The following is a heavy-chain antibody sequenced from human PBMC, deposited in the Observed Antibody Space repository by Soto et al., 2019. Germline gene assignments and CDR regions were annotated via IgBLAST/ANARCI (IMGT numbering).Heavy chain of an antibody. Sequence: PGGSLRLCCAASGFTFSSYWMSWVRQAPGKGLEWVANSNQDESEIFYVDSVKGRFTISRDNTKNSLYLQMNSLRVEDTAVYFCARDKGYSIFDYWGQGNQVTVSS. CDR2: SNQDESEI. J-gene: IGHJ4*02. V-gene: IGHV3-7*01. D-gene: IGHD2-15*01. CDR1: GFTFSSYW. CDR3: ARDKGYSIFDY.